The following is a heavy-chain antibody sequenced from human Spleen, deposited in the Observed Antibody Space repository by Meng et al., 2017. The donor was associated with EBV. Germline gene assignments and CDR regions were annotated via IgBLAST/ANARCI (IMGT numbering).Heavy chain of an antibody. J-gene: IGHJ4*02. CDR1: GGSVRSASYY. D-gene: IGHD3-10*01. CDR2: IHYSGNP. CDR3: ARLFYYGSGRLKFDF. V-gene: IGHV4-61*01. Sequence: VQVPESGPGVLEPSETLSLTCTVSGGSVRSASYYWTWIRQPPGKALEWIGYIHYSGNPNYNSSLKRRVTISVDMSKNQFSLRLSSVTAADTAVYYCARLFYYGSGRLKFDFWGQGTLVTVSS.